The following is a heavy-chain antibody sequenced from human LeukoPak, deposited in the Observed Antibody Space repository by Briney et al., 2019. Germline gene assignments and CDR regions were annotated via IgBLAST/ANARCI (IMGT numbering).Heavy chain of an antibody. V-gene: IGHV3-23*01. Sequence: GGSLRLSCAGSGFTFSAYIMIWVRQAPGKGLQWVSSISGSGGSTYYADSVKGRFTISRDNSKNTLYLQMNSLRAEDTAVYYCAKVASRDSSSWYYNYYYMDVWGKGTTVTVSS. CDR2: ISGSGGST. CDR1: GFTFSAYI. D-gene: IGHD6-13*01. CDR3: AKVASRDSSSWYYNYYYMDV. J-gene: IGHJ6*03.